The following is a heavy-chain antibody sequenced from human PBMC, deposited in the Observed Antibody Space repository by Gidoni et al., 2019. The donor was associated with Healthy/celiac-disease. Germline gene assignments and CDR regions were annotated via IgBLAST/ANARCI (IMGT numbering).Heavy chain of an antibody. J-gene: IGHJ5*02. CDR1: GCSISSYY. CDR2: IYYSGST. V-gene: IGHV4-59*01. D-gene: IGHD2-8*01. CDR3: ARTAVLGIRGWFDP. Sequence: QVQLQESGPGLVKPSETLSLTCTVSGCSISSYYWSWIRQPPGKGLEWIGYIYYSGSTNYNPSLKSRVTISVDTSKNQFSLKLSSVTAADTAVYYCARTAVLGIRGWFDPWGQGTLVTVSS.